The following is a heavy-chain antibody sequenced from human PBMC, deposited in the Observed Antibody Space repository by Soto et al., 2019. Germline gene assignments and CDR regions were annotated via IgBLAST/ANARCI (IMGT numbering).Heavy chain of an antibody. Sequence: QEQLVESGGGVVRPGKSLRLSCEASGFNFTYNAMHWVRQAPGKGLEWVAVISFNGRKKFYARSVKGRFTISRDNSKNTLYLQIHNLRPGDTAVYYCERDWLRRDDILTPSWNFNLWGQGTLVTAS. CDR1: GFNFTYNA. J-gene: IGHJ2*01. V-gene: IGHV3-30*04. CDR2: ISFNGRKK. CDR3: ERDWLRRDDILTPSWNFNL. D-gene: IGHD3-9*01.